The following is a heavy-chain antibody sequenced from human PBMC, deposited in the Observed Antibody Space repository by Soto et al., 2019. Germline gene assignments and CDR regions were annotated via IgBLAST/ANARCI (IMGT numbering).Heavy chain of an antibody. CDR1: GFTFSSYG. J-gene: IGHJ4*02. V-gene: IGHV3-30*18. CDR3: AKGWYGLQHFDY. CDR2: ISYDGSNK. D-gene: IGHD3-10*01. Sequence: PGGSLRLSCAASGFTFSSYGMHWVRQAPGKGLEWVAVISYDGSNKYYADSVKGRFTISRDNSKNTLYLQMNSLRAEDTAVYYCAKGWYGLQHFDYWGQGTLVTVSS.